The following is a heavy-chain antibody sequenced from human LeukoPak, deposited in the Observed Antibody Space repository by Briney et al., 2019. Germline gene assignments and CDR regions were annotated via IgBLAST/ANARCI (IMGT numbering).Heavy chain of an antibody. CDR1: GYTFTGYY. D-gene: IGHD6-13*01. J-gene: IGHJ6*03. Sequence: GASVKVSCKASGYTFTGYYMHWVRQAPGQGLEWMGWINPNSGGTNYAQKFQGRVTMTRDTSISTAYMELSRLRSDDTAVYYCARDRVGQQLVGRNYYYYYMDVWGKGTTVTISS. CDR2: INPNSGGT. V-gene: IGHV1-2*02. CDR3: ARDRVGQQLVGRNYYYYYMDV.